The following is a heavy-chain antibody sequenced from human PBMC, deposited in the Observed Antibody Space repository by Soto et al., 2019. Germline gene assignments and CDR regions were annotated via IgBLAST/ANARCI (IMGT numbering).Heavy chain of an antibody. CDR2: IYSGGST. J-gene: IGHJ4*02. CDR1: GFTVSSNY. Sequence: GGSLRLSCAASGFTVSSNYMSWVRQAPGKGLEWVSVIYSGGSTYYADSVKGRFTISRDNSKNTLYLQMNSLREEDTAVYYCARDMPGFEDSSGYYGAGGDYWGQGILVNVS. CDR3: ARDMPGFEDSSGYYGAGGDY. V-gene: IGHV3-66*01. D-gene: IGHD3-22*01.